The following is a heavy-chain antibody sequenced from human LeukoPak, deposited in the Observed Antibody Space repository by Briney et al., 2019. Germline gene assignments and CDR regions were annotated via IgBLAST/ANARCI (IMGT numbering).Heavy chain of an antibody. V-gene: IGHV3-23*01. CDR3: AKGAQYDFWSGYTIEYFDV. Sequence: GRSLSPSHAAYAFSFTNHGMGWASQAPGKGRGWVSFFSAIGTSTHYADSVKWRFTILRENSKNTVHLQINSLRAEETATYYCAKGAQYDFWSGYTIEYFDVWGQGTLVSVSS. CDR2: FSAIGTST. D-gene: IGHD3-3*01. J-gene: IGHJ4*02. CDR1: AFSFTNHG.